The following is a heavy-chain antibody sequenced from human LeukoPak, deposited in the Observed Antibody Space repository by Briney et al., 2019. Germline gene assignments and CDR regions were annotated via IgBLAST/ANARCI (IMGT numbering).Heavy chain of an antibody. Sequence: SETLSLTCTVSGGSIISSDHYWGWIRQPPGKGLEWIGSIFYNGITYYNESLKSRVTISVDMSRNKFSLRLNSVTAADTAIYYCAKHYMGSSYNRALDYWGQGTLVTVSS. CDR1: GGSIISSDHY. CDR2: IFYNGIT. J-gene: IGHJ4*02. D-gene: IGHD3-10*01. CDR3: AKHYMGSSYNRALDY. V-gene: IGHV4-39*01.